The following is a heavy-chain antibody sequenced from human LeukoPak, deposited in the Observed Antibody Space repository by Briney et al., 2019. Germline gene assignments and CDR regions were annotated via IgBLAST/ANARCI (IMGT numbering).Heavy chain of an antibody. CDR1: GGSISSSSYY. CDR2: IYYSGST. V-gene: IGHV4-39*01. CDR3: ARPRRYSYYFDY. Sequence: SETLSLTCTVSGGSISSSSYYWGWIRQPPGKGLEWIGSIYYSGSTYYNPSLKSRATISVDTSKNQFSLKLSSVTAADTAVYYCARPRRYSYYFDYWGQGTLVTVSS. J-gene: IGHJ4*02. D-gene: IGHD5-18*01.